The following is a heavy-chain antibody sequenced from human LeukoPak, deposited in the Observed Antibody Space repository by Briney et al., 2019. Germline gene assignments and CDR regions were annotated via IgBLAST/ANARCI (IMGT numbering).Heavy chain of an antibody. V-gene: IGHV4-31*03. Sequence: SETLSLTCTVSGGSISSGGYYWSWIRQHPGKGLEWIGYIYYSGSTYYNPSLKSRVTISVDTSKNQFSLKLSSVTAADTAVYYCARSAREYSYGPYTWFDPWGQGTLVTVSS. CDR3: ARSAREYSYGPYTWFDP. J-gene: IGHJ5*02. D-gene: IGHD5-18*01. CDR2: IYYSGST. CDR1: GGSISSGGYY.